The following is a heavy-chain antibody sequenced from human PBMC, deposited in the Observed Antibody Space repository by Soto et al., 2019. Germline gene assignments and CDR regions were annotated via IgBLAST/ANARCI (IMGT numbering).Heavy chain of an antibody. Sequence: QVQLVQSGAEVKKPGSSVKVSCKASGGTFSSYAISWVRQAPGQGLEWMGGIIPIFGTANYAQKFQGRVTITADKSTSTAYMELSRLRSEDTAVYYCARRGYCSSTSCPDPYYYYGMDVWGQGTTVTVSS. CDR3: ARRGYCSSTSCPDPYYYYGMDV. V-gene: IGHV1-69*06. D-gene: IGHD2-2*01. CDR1: GGTFSSYA. CDR2: IIPIFGTA. J-gene: IGHJ6*02.